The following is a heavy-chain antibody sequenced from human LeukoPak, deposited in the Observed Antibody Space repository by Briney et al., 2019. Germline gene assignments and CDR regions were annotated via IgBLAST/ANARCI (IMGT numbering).Heavy chain of an antibody. J-gene: IGHJ4*02. CDR2: IVVGSGNT. CDR3: AAAVRVAAAGDY. CDR1: GFTFTSSA. V-gene: IGHV1-58*01. Sequence: SVKVSCKASGFTFTSSAVQWLRQARGQRLEWIGWIVVGSGNTNYAQKFQERVTITRDMSTSTAYMELSSLRSEDTAVYYCAAAVRVAAAGDYWGQGTLVTVSS. D-gene: IGHD6-13*01.